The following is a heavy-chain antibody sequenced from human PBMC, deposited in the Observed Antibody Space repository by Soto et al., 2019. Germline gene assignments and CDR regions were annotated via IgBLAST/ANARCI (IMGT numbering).Heavy chain of an antibody. D-gene: IGHD3-9*01. V-gene: IGHV2-26*01. Sequence: QVTLKESGPVLVKPTETLTLTCTVSGFSLSNARMGVSWIRQPPGKALEWLAHIFSNDEKSYSTSLKSRLTISKYTSKSQVVLTMTNMDPVDTATYYCARIQGPYDILTRFYYYYYMDVWGKGTTVTVSS. CDR1: GFSLSNARMG. CDR3: ARIQGPYDILTRFYYYYYMDV. J-gene: IGHJ6*03. CDR2: IFSNDEK.